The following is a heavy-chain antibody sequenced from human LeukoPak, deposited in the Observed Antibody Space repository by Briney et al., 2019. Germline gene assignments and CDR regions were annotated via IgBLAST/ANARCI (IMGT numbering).Heavy chain of an antibody. CDR2: ISYSGST. V-gene: IGHV4-59*08. D-gene: IGHD6-19*01. CDR3: ARLGYSSGWYNY. J-gene: IGHJ4*02. Sequence: SETLSLTCTVSGGSISSYYWSWIRQPPGKGLEWIGYISYSGSTDYNPSLKSRVTISVDTSKNQFSLKLSSVTAADTAVYYCARLGYSSGWYNYWGPGTLVTVSS. CDR1: GGSISSYY.